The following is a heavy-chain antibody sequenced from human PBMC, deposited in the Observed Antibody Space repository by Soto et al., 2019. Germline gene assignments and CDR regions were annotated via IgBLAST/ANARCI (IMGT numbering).Heavy chain of an antibody. CDR2: IPQDGVDG. CDR1: GFTFSMYS. CDR3: ARDHLILPAHDFFYGSDV. D-gene: IGHD2-21*02. Sequence: GGSLRLSCEVSGFTFSMYSMSWVRQSPGKGLEWVAKIPQDGVDGHYADSVKGRFIISRDNDKNSLHLQLNNLRAEDTAVYYCARDHLILPAHDFFYGSDVWGRGATVTVS. V-gene: IGHV3-7*03. J-gene: IGHJ6*02.